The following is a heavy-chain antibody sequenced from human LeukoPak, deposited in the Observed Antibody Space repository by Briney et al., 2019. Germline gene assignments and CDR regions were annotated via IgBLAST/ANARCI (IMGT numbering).Heavy chain of an antibody. J-gene: IGHJ4*02. CDR3: ARDSRPRAYCGGDCYMVY. Sequence: PGGSLRLSCAASGFTFGSYSMNWVRQAPGKGLEWVSSISSSSSYIYYADSVKGRFTISRDNAKNSLYLQMNSLRAEDTAVYYCARDSRPRAYCGGDCYMVYWGQGTLVTVSS. D-gene: IGHD2-21*01. V-gene: IGHV3-21*01. CDR2: ISSSSSYI. CDR1: GFTFGSYS.